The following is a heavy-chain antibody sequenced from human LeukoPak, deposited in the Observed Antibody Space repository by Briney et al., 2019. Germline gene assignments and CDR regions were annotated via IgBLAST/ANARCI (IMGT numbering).Heavy chain of an antibody. Sequence: SETLSLTCTVSGVSISSYYWSWIRQPAGKGLEWIGRIHTSGSTNYNPSLKSRVTMSVDTSKNQFSLKLSSVTAADTAVYYCAGTDIRYFDWLLYPIDYWGQGTLVTVSS. CDR1: GVSISSYY. V-gene: IGHV4-4*07. CDR2: IHTSGST. D-gene: IGHD3-9*01. CDR3: AGTDIRYFDWLLYPIDY. J-gene: IGHJ4*02.